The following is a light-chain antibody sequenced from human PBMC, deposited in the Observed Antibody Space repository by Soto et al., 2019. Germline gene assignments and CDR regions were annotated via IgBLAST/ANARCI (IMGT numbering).Light chain of an antibody. CDR2: DAS. CDR1: QSISSW. J-gene: IGKJ4*01. V-gene: IGKV1-5*01. CDR3: QQYNNYPLT. Sequence: DIQMTQSPSTLSASVGDRVTITCRASQSISSWLAWYQQKPGKAPNLLIYDASSLESGVPSRFSGSGSGTEFTLTISRLQPDDFAPYYCQQYNNYPLTFGGGTKVEIK.